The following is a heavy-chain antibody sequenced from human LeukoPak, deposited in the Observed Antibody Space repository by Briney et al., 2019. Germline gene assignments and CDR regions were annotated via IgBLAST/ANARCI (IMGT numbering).Heavy chain of an antibody. Sequence: SETLSLTCSVSGGSISRYFWSWIRQPPEKGLEWIGYIYYSGSTNYNPSLKSRVTISVDTSKNQFSLKLTFVTAADTAVYYCARLDYNSGWYVYWGQGTLVTVSS. CDR3: ARLDYNSGWYVY. V-gene: IGHV4-59*01. CDR2: IYYSGST. J-gene: IGHJ4*02. CDR1: GGSISRYF. D-gene: IGHD6-19*01.